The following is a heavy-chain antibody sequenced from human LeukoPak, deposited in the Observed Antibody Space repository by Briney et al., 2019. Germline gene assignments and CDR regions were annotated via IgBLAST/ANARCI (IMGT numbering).Heavy chain of an antibody. CDR2: IYYSGST. CDR3: ARDKRVYYDSSGYYDAFDI. V-gene: IGHV4-59*01. J-gene: IGHJ3*02. Sequence: KPSETLSLTCTVSGGSISSYYWSWIRQPPGKGLEWIGYIYYSGSTNYNPSLKSRVTISVDTSKNQFSLKLSSVTAADAAVYYCARDKRVYYDSSGYYDAFDIWGQRTMVTVSS. CDR1: GGSISSYY. D-gene: IGHD3-22*01.